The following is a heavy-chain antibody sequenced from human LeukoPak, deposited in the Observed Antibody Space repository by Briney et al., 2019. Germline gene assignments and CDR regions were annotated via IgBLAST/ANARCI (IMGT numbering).Heavy chain of an antibody. CDR2: IYYTGST. V-gene: IGHV4-59*01. J-gene: IGHJ4*02. Sequence: SETLSLTCTVSGGSISRDYWSWIRQPPGKGLEWVGYIYYTGSTNYNPSLKSRVTISVDTSKNQFSLKLSSVTAADTAVYYCARDRPGGSSLDYWGQGTLVTVSS. CDR3: ARDRPGGSSLDY. D-gene: IGHD6-13*01. CDR1: GGSISRDY.